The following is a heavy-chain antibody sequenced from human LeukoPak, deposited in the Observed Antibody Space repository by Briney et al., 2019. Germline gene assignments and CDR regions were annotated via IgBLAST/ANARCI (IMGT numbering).Heavy chain of an antibody. D-gene: IGHD6-6*01. Sequence: PGRSLRLSCAASGFTFSSYGMHWVRQAPGKGLEWVAVISYDGSNKYYADSVKGRFTISRDNSRNSLYLQMNSLRVEDTAVYYCARVAELYSSWNQFDYWGQGTLVTVSS. CDR1: GFTFSSYG. CDR3: ARVAELYSSWNQFDY. J-gene: IGHJ4*02. CDR2: ISYDGSNK. V-gene: IGHV3-30*03.